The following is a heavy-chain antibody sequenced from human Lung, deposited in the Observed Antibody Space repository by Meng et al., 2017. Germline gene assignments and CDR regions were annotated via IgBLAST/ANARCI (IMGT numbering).Heavy chain of an antibody. Sequence: QVQLGQSGAEGKKPGAAGKGACKASGYTFTAYYIHWVRQAPGQGLEWMGRINPNSGGTNFAQKFQGRVIMTRDTSIGTAYMELSSLGFDDTAVYYCAKALGWGSSPDYWGQGILVTVSS. CDR2: INPNSGGT. V-gene: IGHV1-2*06. D-gene: IGHD2-21*01. CDR1: GYTFTAYY. J-gene: IGHJ4*02. CDR3: AKALGWGSSPDY.